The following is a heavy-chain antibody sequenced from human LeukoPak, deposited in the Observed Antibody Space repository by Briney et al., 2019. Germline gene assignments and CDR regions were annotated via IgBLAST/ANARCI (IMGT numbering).Heavy chain of an antibody. CDR2: IKQDGSEK. J-gene: IGHJ4*02. D-gene: IGHD6-19*01. Sequence: GGSLRLSCAASGFTFSSYWMSWVRQAPGKGLEWVANIKQDGSEKYYVDSVKGRFTISRDNAKNSLYLQMNSLRAEDTAVYYCARDRFDLNIAVAAYYFDYWGQGTLVTVSS. CDR1: GFTFSSYW. V-gene: IGHV3-7*01. CDR3: ARDRFDLNIAVAAYYFDY.